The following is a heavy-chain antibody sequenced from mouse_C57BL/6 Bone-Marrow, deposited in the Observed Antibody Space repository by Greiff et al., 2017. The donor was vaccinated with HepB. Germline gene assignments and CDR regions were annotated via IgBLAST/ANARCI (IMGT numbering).Heavy chain of an antibody. CDR2: IRNKANGYTT. Sequence: EVKVVESGGGLVQPGGSLSLSCAASGFTFTDYYMSWVRQPPGKALEWLGFIRNKANGYTTEYSASVKGRFTISRDNSQSILYLQMNALRAEDSATYYCARCPRAMDYWGQGTSVTVSS. CDR1: GFTFTDYY. V-gene: IGHV7-3*01. J-gene: IGHJ4*01. CDR3: ARCPRAMDY.